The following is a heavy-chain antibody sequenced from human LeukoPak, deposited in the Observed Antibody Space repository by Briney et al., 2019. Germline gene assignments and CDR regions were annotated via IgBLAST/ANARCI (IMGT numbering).Heavy chain of an antibody. CDR2: IYYSGNT. J-gene: IGHJ4*02. D-gene: IGHD6-19*01. CDR1: GGSISSSGDY. V-gene: IGHV4-39*01. CDR3: ARRRGNGWYSFDY. Sequence: SETLSLTCTVSGGSISSSGDYWGWIRQPPGRGLEWIGSIYYSGNTSYNPSLKSRVTLSVDTSKNQFSLKLNSVTAADTAVYYCARRRGNGWYSFDYWGQGTLVTVSS.